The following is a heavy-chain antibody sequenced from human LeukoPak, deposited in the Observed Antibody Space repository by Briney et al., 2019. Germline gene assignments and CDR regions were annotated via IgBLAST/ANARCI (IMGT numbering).Heavy chain of an antibody. J-gene: IGHJ6*02. CDR1: GYTFTSYY. Sequence: ASVKVSCKASGYTFTSYYMHWVRQAPGQGLEWMGIINPSGGSTSYAQKFQGRVTMTRDTSTSTVYMELSSLRSEDTAVYYCATDDMSTSCNKLWCYGMDVWGQGTTVTVSS. CDR2: INPSGGST. D-gene: IGHD2-2*01. V-gene: IGHV1-46*01. CDR3: ATDDMSTSCNKLWCYGMDV.